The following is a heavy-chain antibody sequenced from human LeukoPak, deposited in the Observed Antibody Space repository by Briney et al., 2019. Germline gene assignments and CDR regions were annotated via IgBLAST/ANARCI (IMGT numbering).Heavy chain of an antibody. CDR3: ARGDGYNYFDY. CDR1: GGTFSSYA. Sequence: SVKVSCKXSGGTFSSYAISWVRQAPGQGLERMGRIIPIFGTANYAQKFQGRVTITTDESTSTAYMEPSSLRSEDTAVYYCARGDGYNYFDYWGQGTLVTVSS. CDR2: IIPIFGTA. J-gene: IGHJ4*02. D-gene: IGHD5-24*01. V-gene: IGHV1-69*05.